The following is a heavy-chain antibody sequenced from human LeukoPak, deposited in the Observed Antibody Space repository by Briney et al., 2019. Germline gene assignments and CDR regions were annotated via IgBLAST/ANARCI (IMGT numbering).Heavy chain of an antibody. CDR1: GGSISSYY. Sequence: SETLSLTCTVSGGSISSYYWSWIRQPPGKGLEWIGYIYYSGSTNYNPSLKSRVTISVDTSKNQFSLKLSSVTAADTAVYYCARGEARIQLRLIEWFDPWGQGTLVTVSS. V-gene: IGHV4-59*01. CDR3: ARGEARIQLRLIEWFDP. J-gene: IGHJ5*02. D-gene: IGHD5-18*01. CDR2: IYYSGST.